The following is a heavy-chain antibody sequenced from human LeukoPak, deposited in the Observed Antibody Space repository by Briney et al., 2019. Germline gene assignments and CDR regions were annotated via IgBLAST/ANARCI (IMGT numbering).Heavy chain of an antibody. Sequence: GGSLRLSCAASGFTFDDYAMHWVRQAPGKGLEWVSGISWNSGSIGYADSVKGRFTISRDNAKNSLYLQMNSLRAEDTALYYCAKGSGWSRAPKSFDYWGQGTLVTVSS. CDR2: ISWNSGSI. CDR3: AKGSGWSRAPKSFDY. J-gene: IGHJ4*02. D-gene: IGHD6-19*01. V-gene: IGHV3-9*01. CDR1: GFTFDDYA.